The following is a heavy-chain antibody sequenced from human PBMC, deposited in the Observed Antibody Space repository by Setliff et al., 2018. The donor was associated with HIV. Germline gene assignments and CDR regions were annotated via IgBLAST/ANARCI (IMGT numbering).Heavy chain of an antibody. CDR1: GDSIGSSSYY. CDR3: ARPSYSSGWYYNY. V-gene: IGHV4-39*01. CDR2: IYYSGST. Sequence: SETLSLTCTVSGDSIGSSSYYWAWIRQPPGKGLEWIGSIYYSGSTYYNPSLKSRVTISVDTSKNQFSLKLSSVTAADTAVYYCARPSYSSGWYYNYWGQGTLVTVSS. D-gene: IGHD6-19*01. J-gene: IGHJ4*02.